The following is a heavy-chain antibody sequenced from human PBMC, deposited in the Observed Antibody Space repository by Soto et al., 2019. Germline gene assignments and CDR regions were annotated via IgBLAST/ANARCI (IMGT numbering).Heavy chain of an antibody. Sequence: PGGSLRLSCAASGFTFSSYAMSWVRQAPGKGLEWVSAISGSGGSTYYADSVKGRFTISRDNSKNTLYLQMNSLRAEDTAVYYCAKDRPLDIVATKYNWFDPWGQATLVTVSS. CDR2: ISGSGGST. CDR3: AKDRPLDIVATKYNWFDP. V-gene: IGHV3-23*01. J-gene: IGHJ5*02. D-gene: IGHD5-12*01. CDR1: GFTFSSYA.